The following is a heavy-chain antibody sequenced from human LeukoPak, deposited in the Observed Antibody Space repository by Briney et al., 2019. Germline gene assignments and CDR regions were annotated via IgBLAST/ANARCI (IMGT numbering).Heavy chain of an antibody. CDR1: GFTFSSYG. CDR2: ISYDGSNK. D-gene: IGHD6-19*01. J-gene: IGHJ4*02. CDR3: AKDEYSSGWTFDY. Sequence: GGSLRLSCAASGFTFSSYGMHWVRQAPGKGLEWVAVISYDGSNKYYADSVKGRFTISRDNSKNTLYLQMNSLRAEDTAVYYCAKDEYSSGWTFDYWGQGTLVTGSS. V-gene: IGHV3-30*18.